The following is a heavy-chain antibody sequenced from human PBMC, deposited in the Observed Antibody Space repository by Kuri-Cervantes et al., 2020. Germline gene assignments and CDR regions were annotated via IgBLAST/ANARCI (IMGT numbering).Heavy chain of an antibody. CDR1: GDSVSSNSAA. V-gene: IGHV6-1*01. CDR3: AREGLEHGAWFGELFGIDY. CDR2: TYYRSKWYN. J-gene: IGHJ4*02. D-gene: IGHD3-10*01. Sequence: SETLSLTCAISGDSVSSNSAAWNWIRQSPSRGLEWLGRTYYRSKWYNDYAVSVKSRITINPDTSKNQFSLQLNSVTPEDTAVYYCAREGLEHGAWFGELFGIDYWGQGTLVTVSS.